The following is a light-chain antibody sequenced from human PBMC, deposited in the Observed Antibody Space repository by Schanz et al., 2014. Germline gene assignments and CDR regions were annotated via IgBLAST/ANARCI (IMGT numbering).Light chain of an antibody. CDR2: GNS. CDR1: SSNIGAGYD. Sequence: QSVLTQPPSVSGAPGQRVTISCTGSSSNIGAGYDVHWYQQLPGTAPKLLIYGNSNRPSGVPDRFSGSKSGTSASLAITGLQAEDEADYYCTTWDDSLSRPVFGGGTKLTVL. CDR3: TTWDDSLSRPV. V-gene: IGLV1-40*01. J-gene: IGLJ2*01.